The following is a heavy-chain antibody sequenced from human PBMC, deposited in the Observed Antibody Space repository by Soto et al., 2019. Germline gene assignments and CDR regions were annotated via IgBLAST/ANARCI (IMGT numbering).Heavy chain of an antibody. CDR2: ISWDGGST. Sequence: PGGSLRLSCAASGFTFDDYTMHWVRQAPGKGLEWVSLISWDGGSTYYADSVKGRFTISRDNSKNSLYLQMNSLRTEDTALYYCAQDTVSHAGMDVWAQGTTVTVSS. V-gene: IGHV3-43*01. J-gene: IGHJ6*02. CDR3: AQDTVSHAGMDV. CDR1: GFTFDDYT.